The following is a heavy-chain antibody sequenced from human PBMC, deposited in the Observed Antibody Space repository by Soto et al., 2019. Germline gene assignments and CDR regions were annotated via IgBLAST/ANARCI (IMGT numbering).Heavy chain of an antibody. CDR3: AKGRVYYGSGRDAFDI. J-gene: IGHJ3*02. CDR1: GFTFSSYA. Sequence: EVQLLESGGGLVQPGGSLRLSCAASGFTFSSYAMTWVRQAPGKGLEWVSAISGSGGSTYYADSVKGRFTISRDNSKNTLYLQMNSLRAEDTAVYDCAKGRVYYGSGRDAFDIWGQGTMVTVSS. D-gene: IGHD3-10*01. V-gene: IGHV3-23*01. CDR2: ISGSGGST.